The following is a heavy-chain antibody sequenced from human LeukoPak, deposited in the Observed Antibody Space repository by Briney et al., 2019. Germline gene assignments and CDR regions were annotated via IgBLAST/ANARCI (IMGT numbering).Heavy chain of an antibody. V-gene: IGHV3-23*01. J-gene: IGHJ4*02. CDR2: ISGSGDNT. Sequence: GGSLRLSCAASGFTFSSYAMSWVRQAPGKGLEWVSGISGSGDNTYYAESVKGRFTISRDNSKNTLYLQMNSLRAEDTAVYYCAKDKTKLDYWGQGTLVTVSS. CDR3: AKDKTKLDY. CDR1: GFTFSSYA.